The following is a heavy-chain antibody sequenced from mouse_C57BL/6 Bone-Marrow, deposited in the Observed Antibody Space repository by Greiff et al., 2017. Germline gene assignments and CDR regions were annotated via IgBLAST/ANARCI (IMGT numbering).Heavy chain of an antibody. D-gene: IGHD2-3*01. Sequence: EVKLMESGGGLVQPGGSMKLSCVASGFTFSNYWMNWVRQSPEQGLEWVAQIRLKSDNYATHYAESVKGRFTISRDDSKSSVYLQMNNLRAEDTGIYYCTVYDGYLSYYAMDYWGQGTSVTVSS. V-gene: IGHV6-3*01. J-gene: IGHJ4*01. CDR2: IRLKSDNYAT. CDR3: TVYDGYLSYYAMDY. CDR1: GFTFSNYW.